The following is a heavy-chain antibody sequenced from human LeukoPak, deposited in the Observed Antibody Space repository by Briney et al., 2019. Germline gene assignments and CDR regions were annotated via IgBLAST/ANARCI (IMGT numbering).Heavy chain of an antibody. CDR2: ISYDGSNK. J-gene: IGHJ4*02. V-gene: IGHV3-30-3*01. D-gene: IGHD7-27*01. CDR1: GFTFSSYA. Sequence: GRSLRLSCAASGFTFSSYAMHWVRQAPGKGLEWVAVISYDGSNKYYADSVKGRFSISRDNAKNTLYLQMNSLRAEDTAVYYCARDSMAVSGDFDYWGQGTLVTVSS. CDR3: ARDSMAVSGDFDY.